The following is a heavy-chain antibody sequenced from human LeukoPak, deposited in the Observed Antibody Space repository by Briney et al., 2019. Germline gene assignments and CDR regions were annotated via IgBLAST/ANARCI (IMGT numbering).Heavy chain of an antibody. J-gene: IGHJ4*02. CDR1: GFTFRTYS. CDR3: VRGGSSFDY. CDR2: VSSSSATI. Sequence: PGGSLRLSCVASGFTFRTYSMNWVRQAPGKGLEWVSFVSSSSATIDYADSVKGRFTISRDNAKNSLYLQMNSLRAEDTAVYYCVRGGSSFDYWGQGTLVTVSS. V-gene: IGHV3-48*04.